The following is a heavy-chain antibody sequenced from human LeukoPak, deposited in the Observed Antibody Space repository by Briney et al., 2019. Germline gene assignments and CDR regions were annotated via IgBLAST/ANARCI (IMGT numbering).Heavy chain of an antibody. CDR1: GFKFDDYG. J-gene: IGHJ5*02. V-gene: IGHV3-20*04. CDR3: AGYYYDSSRGFDL. CDR2: INWNGAWT. D-gene: IGHD3-22*01. Sequence: GGSLRLSCAASGFKFDDYGMSWVRQAPGKGLEWVCDINWNGAWTGYADSVKGRLTISRDNAKNSLYLQMSSLRAEDTALYYCAGYYYDSSRGFDLWGQGTLVTVSA.